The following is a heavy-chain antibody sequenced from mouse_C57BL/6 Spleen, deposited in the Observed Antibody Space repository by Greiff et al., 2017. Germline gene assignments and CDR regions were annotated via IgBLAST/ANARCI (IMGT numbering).Heavy chain of an antibody. CDR1: GYTFTSYW. Sequence: VQLQQPGTELVKPGASVKLSCKASGYTFTSYWMHWVKQRPGQGLEWIGNINPSNGGTNYNEKFKSKATLTVDKSSSTAYMQLSSLTSEDSAVYYCARNPDYYGSSYDAMDYWGQGTSVTVSS. D-gene: IGHD1-1*01. V-gene: IGHV1-53*01. CDR2: INPSNGGT. CDR3: ARNPDYYGSSYDAMDY. J-gene: IGHJ4*01.